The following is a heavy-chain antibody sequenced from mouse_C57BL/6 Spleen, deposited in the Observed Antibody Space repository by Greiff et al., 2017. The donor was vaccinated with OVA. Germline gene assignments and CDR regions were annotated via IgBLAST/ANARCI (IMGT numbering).Heavy chain of an antibody. J-gene: IGHJ1*03. CDR1: GYSFTGYY. D-gene: IGHD2-1*01. V-gene: IGHV1-42*01. CDR2: INPSTGGT. Sequence: EVQLQQSGPELVKPGASVKISCKASGYSFTGYYMNWVKQSPEKSLEWIGEINPSTGGTTYNQKFKAKATLTVDKSSSTAYMQLKSLTSEDSAVYYCARSGDGIYWYFDVWGTGTTVTVSS. CDR3: ARSGDGIYWYFDV.